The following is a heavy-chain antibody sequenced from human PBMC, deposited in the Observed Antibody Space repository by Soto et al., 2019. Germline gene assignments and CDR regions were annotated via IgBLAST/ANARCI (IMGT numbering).Heavy chain of an antibody. V-gene: IGHV1-18*01. Sequence: ASVKVSCKASGYTFTSYGISWVLQAPGQGLEWMGWVSAYNGNTNYAQKLQGRVTMTTDTSTSTAYMELRSLRSDDTAVYYCASGLGYCSSTSCYEPVFDYWGQGTLVTVSS. CDR2: VSAYNGNT. CDR3: ASGLGYCSSTSCYEPVFDY. CDR1: GYTFTSYG. D-gene: IGHD2-2*01. J-gene: IGHJ4*02.